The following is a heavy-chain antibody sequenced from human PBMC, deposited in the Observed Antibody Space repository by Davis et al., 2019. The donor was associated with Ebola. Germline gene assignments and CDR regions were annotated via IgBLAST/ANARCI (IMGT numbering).Heavy chain of an antibody. Sequence: GESLKISCAAPGFTFSSYSMNWVRQAPGKGLEWVSSISSSSSYIYYADSVKGRFTISRDNAKNSLYLQMNSLRAEDTAVYYCARGRVVGATYDYWGQGTLVTVSS. CDR1: GFTFSSYS. V-gene: IGHV3-21*01. CDR3: ARGRVVGATYDY. D-gene: IGHD1-26*01. J-gene: IGHJ4*02. CDR2: ISSSSSYI.